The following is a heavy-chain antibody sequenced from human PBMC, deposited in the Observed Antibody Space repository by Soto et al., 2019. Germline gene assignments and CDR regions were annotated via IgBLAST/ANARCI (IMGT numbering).Heavy chain of an antibody. J-gene: IGHJ6*02. Sequence: TLSLTGTGAGGSISSGGYYWSWIRQHPGKGGEWIGYIYYSGSTYYNPSLKSRVTISVDTSKNQFSLKLSSVTAADTAVYYCARDRNYYGSGSLGAYYYYGMDVWGQGTTVTVSS. CDR2: IYYSGST. D-gene: IGHD3-10*01. CDR1: GGSISSGGYY. CDR3: ARDRNYYGSGSLGAYYYYGMDV. V-gene: IGHV4-31*03.